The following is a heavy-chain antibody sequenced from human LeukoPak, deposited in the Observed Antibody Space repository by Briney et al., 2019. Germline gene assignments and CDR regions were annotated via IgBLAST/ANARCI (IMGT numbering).Heavy chain of an antibody. CDR2: INHSGST. CDR1: GGSLSGYY. J-gene: IGHJ4*02. V-gene: IGHV4-34*01. Sequence: SETLSLTCAVYGGSLSGYYWSWIRQPPGKGLEWIGEINHSGSTNYNPSLKSRVTISVDTSKNQFSLKLSSVTAADTAVYYCARRLIAAAGTTPFDYWGQGTLVTVSS. CDR3: ARRLIAAAGTTPFDY. D-gene: IGHD6-13*01.